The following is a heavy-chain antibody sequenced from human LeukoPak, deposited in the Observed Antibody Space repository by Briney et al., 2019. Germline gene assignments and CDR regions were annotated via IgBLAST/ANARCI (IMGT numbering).Heavy chain of an antibody. J-gene: IGHJ4*02. CDR1: GFTFSTSW. CDR2: IKQDGSEK. Sequence: GGSLRLSCAASGFTFSTSWMTWVRQAPGKGLEWVANIKQDGSEKYYVDSVKGRFAVSRDNAKNPLYLQMNSLRAEDTAVYYCARAQSGFWSGYCFDYWGQGTLVTVSS. V-gene: IGHV3-7*01. D-gene: IGHD3-3*01. CDR3: ARAQSGFWSGYCFDY.